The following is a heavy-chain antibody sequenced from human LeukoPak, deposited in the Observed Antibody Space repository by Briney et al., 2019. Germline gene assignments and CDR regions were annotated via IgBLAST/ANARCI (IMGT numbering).Heavy chain of an antibody. CDR1: GYTFTGYY. Sequence: ASVKVSCKASGYTFTGYYMHWVRQAPGQGLEWMGRINPNSGGTNYAQKFQGRVTMTRDTPISTAYMELSRLRSDDTAVYYCAREDYYDSSGYSLLFDYWGQGTLVTVSS. CDR2: INPNSGGT. D-gene: IGHD3-22*01. V-gene: IGHV1-2*06. CDR3: AREDYYDSSGYSLLFDY. J-gene: IGHJ4*02.